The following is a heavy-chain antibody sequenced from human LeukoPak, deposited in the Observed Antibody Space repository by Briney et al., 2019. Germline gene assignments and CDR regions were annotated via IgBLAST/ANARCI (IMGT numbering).Heavy chain of an antibody. CDR1: GGSISSFY. V-gene: IGHV4-59*05. Sequence: SETLSLTCTVSGGSISSFYWSWLRQPPGKGLEWIGSHYYSGSTYYNPSLKSRVTISVDTSKNQFSLKLSSVTAADTAVYYCARDMAFWGQGTLVTVSS. CDR3: ARDMAF. J-gene: IGHJ4*02. D-gene: IGHD5-24*01. CDR2: HYYSGST.